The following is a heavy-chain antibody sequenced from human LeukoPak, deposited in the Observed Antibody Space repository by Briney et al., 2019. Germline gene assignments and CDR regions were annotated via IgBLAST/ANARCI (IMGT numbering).Heavy chain of an antibody. CDR3: AGEVITATAFDY. CDR2: ISSSGSYI. V-gene: IGHV3-21*01. J-gene: IGHJ4*02. D-gene: IGHD6-25*01. CDR1: GFTFSSYS. Sequence: GGSLRLSCAASGFTFSSYSMNRVRQAPGKGLEWVSSISSSGSYIYYADSVKGRFTISRDNAKNSLYLQMNSLRAEDTAAYYCAGEVITATAFDYWGQGTLVTVSS.